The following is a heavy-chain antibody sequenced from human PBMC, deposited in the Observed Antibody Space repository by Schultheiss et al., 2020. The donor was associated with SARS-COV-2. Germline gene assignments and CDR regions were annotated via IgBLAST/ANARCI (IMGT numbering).Heavy chain of an antibody. D-gene: IGHD3-3*01. CDR3: ARVGGITIFGVVTNYFDY. V-gene: IGHV4-59*12. CDR1: GGSISSYY. CDR2: IYYSGST. Sequence: SQTLSLTCTVSGGSISSYYWSWIRQPPGKGLEWIGYIYYSGSTYYNPSLKSRVTISVDTSKNQFSLKLRSVTAADTALYYCARVGGITIFGVVTNYFDYWGQGTLVTVSS. J-gene: IGHJ4*02.